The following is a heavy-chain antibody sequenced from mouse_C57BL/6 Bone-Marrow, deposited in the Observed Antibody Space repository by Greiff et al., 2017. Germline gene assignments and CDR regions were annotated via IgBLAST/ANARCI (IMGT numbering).Heavy chain of an antibody. J-gene: IGHJ4*01. CDR3: TNYYGSSYDAMDY. D-gene: IGHD1-1*01. CDR1: GYTFTSYW. Sequence: VQLQQSGTVLARPGASVKMSCKTSGYTFTSYWMHWVKQRPGQGLEWIGAIYPGNSDTSYNQKFKGKAKLTAVTSASTAYMELSSLTNEDSAVXYCTNYYGSSYDAMDYWGQGTSVTVSS. CDR2: IYPGNSDT. V-gene: IGHV1-5*01.